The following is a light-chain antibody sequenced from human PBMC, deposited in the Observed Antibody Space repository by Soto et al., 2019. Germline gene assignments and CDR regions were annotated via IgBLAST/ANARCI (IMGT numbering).Light chain of an antibody. V-gene: IGLV2-14*03. CDR1: SSDVGAYDY. CDR3: SSVTSIGPLLVV. J-gene: IGLJ2*01. Sequence: QSALTQPASVSGSPGQSITISCTGTSSDVGAYDYVSWYQQHPGKAPKLMLYDVSNRPSGVSNRFSGSKSGSTASLTISGLQAEDEADYYCSSVTSIGPLLVVFGGGTKLTVL. CDR2: DVS.